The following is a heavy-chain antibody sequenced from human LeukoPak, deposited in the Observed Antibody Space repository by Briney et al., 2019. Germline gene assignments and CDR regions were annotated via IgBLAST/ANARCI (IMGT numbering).Heavy chain of an antibody. J-gene: IGHJ3*02. CDR2: INHSGST. Sequence: SETLSLTCAVYGGPFSGYYWSWIRQPPGKGLEWIGEINHSGSTSYNPSLKSRVTISVDTSKNQFSLKLSSVTAADTAVYYCARKIWYYDSSGYYVRGANRRAFDIWGQGTMVTVSS. V-gene: IGHV4-34*01. CDR1: GGPFSGYY. CDR3: ARKIWYYDSSGYYVRGANRRAFDI. D-gene: IGHD3-22*01.